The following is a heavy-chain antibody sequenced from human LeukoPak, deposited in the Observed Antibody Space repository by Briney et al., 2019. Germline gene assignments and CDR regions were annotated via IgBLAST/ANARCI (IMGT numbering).Heavy chain of an antibody. D-gene: IGHD6-19*01. CDR1: GFTFSSYG. J-gene: IGHJ4*02. CDR3: ARDLMPSQTSLLYSSGWYDLDY. Sequence: GGSLRLPCAASGFTFSSYGMHWVRQAPGKGLEWVAVIWYDGSNKYYADSVKGRFTISRDNSKNTLYLQMNSLRAEDTAVYYCARDLMPSQTSLLYSSGWYDLDYWGQGTLVTVSS. CDR2: IWYDGSNK. V-gene: IGHV3-33*01.